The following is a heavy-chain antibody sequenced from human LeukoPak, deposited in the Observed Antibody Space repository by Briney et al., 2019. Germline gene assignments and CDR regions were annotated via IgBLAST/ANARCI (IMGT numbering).Heavy chain of an antibody. J-gene: IGHJ4*02. CDR1: GFTFDDFT. Sequence: GGSLRLSCATSGFTFDDFTMHWVRQPPGKGLEWVSLIGRRGDPKYYANSLEGRFTISRDNRRRYVFLQMNILRPDDTAFYYCIKEGRGYKYGLRDWGQGTLVTVSS. V-gene: IGHV3-43*01. CDR3: IKEGRGYKYGLRD. D-gene: IGHD5-18*01. CDR2: IGRRGDPK.